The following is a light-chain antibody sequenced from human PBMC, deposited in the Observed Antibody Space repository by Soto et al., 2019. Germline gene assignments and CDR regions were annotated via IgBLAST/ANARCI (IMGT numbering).Light chain of an antibody. CDR2: LGS. CDR1: QSLLHSNGYTF. V-gene: IGKV2-28*01. J-gene: IGKJ2*01. CDR3: MQALQTPPYT. Sequence: DIVMTQSPLSLPVTPGEPASISCRSSQSLLHSNGYTFLDWYLQKPGQSPQLLIYLGSYRASGVPDRFRGSGSGTDFTLKISRVEPEDVGVYYCMQALQTPPYTFGQGTKLEIK.